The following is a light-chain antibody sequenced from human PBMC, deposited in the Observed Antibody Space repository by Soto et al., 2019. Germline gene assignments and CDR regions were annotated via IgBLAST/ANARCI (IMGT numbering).Light chain of an antibody. CDR2: GAS. Sequence: EILFTQSPATLSLPPGGRATLACRASQSIGSRYLVWYQHKPGQAPRPLIYGASSRATGIPERCSGRGAGPDCTLAISRLQPEDLEVDSCQQYGISPRTFCQGTQVDI. CDR1: QSIGSRY. V-gene: IGKV3-20*01. CDR3: QQYGISPRT. J-gene: IGKJ1*01.